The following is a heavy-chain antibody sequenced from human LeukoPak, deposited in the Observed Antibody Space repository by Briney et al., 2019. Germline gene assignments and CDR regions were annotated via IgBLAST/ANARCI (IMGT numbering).Heavy chain of an antibody. CDR3: AKDPPLLLWLGELLDS. D-gene: IGHD3-10*01. V-gene: IGHV3-23*01. CDR1: GFTFSSYA. CDR2: ISGSGGST. Sequence: PGGSLRLSCAASGFTFSSYAMSWVRQAPGKGLEWVSAISGSGGSTYYADSVKGRFTISRDNSKNTLYLQMNSLRAEDTAVYYCAKDPPLLLWLGELLDSWGQGTLVTVSS. J-gene: IGHJ5*02.